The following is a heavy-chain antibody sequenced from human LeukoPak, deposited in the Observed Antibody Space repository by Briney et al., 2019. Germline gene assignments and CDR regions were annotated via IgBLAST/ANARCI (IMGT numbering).Heavy chain of an antibody. CDR3: AKRRHNFDSYVV. Sequence: SETLSLTCTVSGDSFTSSHYWWVWVCLPPGKGLEWVVGVQSTGRTFSNPSLKSRVTISVDMSKKTFSLALRSATAADTAVYYCAKRRHNFDSYVVWGQGTRVTVSS. CDR2: VQSTGRT. V-gene: IGHV4-39*01. CDR1: GDSFTSSHYW. D-gene: IGHD1-20*01. J-gene: IGHJ3*01.